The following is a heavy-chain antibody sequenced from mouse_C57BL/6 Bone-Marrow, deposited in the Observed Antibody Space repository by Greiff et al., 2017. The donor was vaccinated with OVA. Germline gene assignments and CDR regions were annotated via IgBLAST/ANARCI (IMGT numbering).Heavy chain of an antibody. V-gene: IGHV1-20*01. Sequence: EVQLQQSGPELVKPGASVKLSCKASGYSFTGYFMHWVMQSHVQSLEWIGRINPYNGDTLYNQKFKDKATLTVDKSSSTAHMQLRSLTSEDSAVYYCAREGHDSTFAYWGQGTPVTVSA. J-gene: IGHJ3*01. CDR1: GYSFTGYF. D-gene: IGHD2-4*01. CDR2: INPYNGDT. CDR3: AREGHDSTFAY.